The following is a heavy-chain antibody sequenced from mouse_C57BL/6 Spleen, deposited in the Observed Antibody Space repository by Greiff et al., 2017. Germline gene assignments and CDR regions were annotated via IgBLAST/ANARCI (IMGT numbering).Heavy chain of an antibody. D-gene: IGHD2-4*01. CDR3: ARIYDYDEGFAY. CDR2: IYPGSGST. J-gene: IGHJ3*01. CDR1: GYTFTSYW. V-gene: IGHV1-55*01. Sequence: VQLQQPGAELVKPGASVKMSCKASGYTFTSYWITWVKQRPGQGLEWIGDIYPGSGSTNYNEKFKSKATLTVDTSSRTAYRQLSSLTSEDSAVYYCARIYDYDEGFAYWGQGTLVTVSA.